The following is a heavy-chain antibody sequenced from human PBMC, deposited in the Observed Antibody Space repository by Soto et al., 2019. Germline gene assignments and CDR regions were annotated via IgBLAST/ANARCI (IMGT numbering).Heavy chain of an antibody. CDR3: ARSQGSSTSLEIYYYYYYGMDG. Sequence: QVQLVQSGAEVKKPGSSVKVSCKASGGTFSSYAISWVRQAPGQGLEWMGGIIPISGTANYAQKFQGRVTITADESTSTGYMELSSLRSEDTAVYYCARSQGSSTSLEIYYYYYYGMDGWGQGTTVTVSS. D-gene: IGHD2-2*01. J-gene: IGHJ6*02. CDR2: IIPISGTA. CDR1: GGTFSSYA. V-gene: IGHV1-69*01.